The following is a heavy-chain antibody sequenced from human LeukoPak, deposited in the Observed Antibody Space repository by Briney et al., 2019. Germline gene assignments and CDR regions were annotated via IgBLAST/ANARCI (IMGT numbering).Heavy chain of an antibody. D-gene: IGHD4-11*01. J-gene: IGHJ5*02. CDR2: INPNSGGT. Sequence: ASVKVSCKASGYTFTGYYMHWVRQAPGQGLEWMGWINPNSGGTNYAQKFQGRVTMTRDTSISTAYMGLSRLRSDDTAVYYCARVATTVIWFDPWGQGTLVTVSS. V-gene: IGHV1-2*02. CDR3: ARVATTVIWFDP. CDR1: GYTFTGYY.